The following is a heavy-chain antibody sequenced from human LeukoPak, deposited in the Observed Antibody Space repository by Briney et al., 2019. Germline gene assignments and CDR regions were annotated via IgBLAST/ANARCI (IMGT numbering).Heavy chain of an antibody. CDR3: ARDRAVAGHFDY. CDR1: GYTFTSYG. V-gene: IGHV1-18*01. CDR2: ISAYNGNT. J-gene: IGHJ4*02. Sequence: ASVKVSCKASGYTFTSYGISWERQAPGQGLEWMGWISAYNGNTNYAQKLQGRVTMTTDTSTSTAYMELRSLRSDDTAVYYCARDRAVAGHFDYWGQGTLVTVSS. D-gene: IGHD6-19*01.